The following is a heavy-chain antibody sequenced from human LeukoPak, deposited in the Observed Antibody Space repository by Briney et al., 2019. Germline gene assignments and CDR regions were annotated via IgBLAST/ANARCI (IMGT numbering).Heavy chain of an antibody. D-gene: IGHD6-13*01. CDR1: GYPISSGYY. J-gene: IGHJ4*02. CDR3: ATDNRYSSSHDY. V-gene: IGHV4-38-2*02. Sequence: SETLSLTCTVSGYPISSGYYWGWIRQPPGKGLEWIGSIYHSGSTYYNPSLKSRVTISVDTSKNQFSLKLSSVTAADTAVYYCATDNRYSSSHDYWGQGTLVTVSS. CDR2: IYHSGST.